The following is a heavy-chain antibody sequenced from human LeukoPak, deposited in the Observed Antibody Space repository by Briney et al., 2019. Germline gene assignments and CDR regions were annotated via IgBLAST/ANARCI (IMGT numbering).Heavy chain of an antibody. CDR2: VTGGGGGT. J-gene: IGHJ6*03. Sequence: PGGSLRLSCAASGFTFSSFAFAWVRQAPGKGLEWVAAVTGGGGGTHFADSVKGRFTISRDNSKNTMYLQMNSLRAEDTAVYYCARDGNRMRDLYYYYMDVWGKGTTVTVSS. D-gene: IGHD4-23*01. CDR3: ARDGNRMRDLYYYYMDV. CDR1: GFTFSSFA. V-gene: IGHV3-23*01.